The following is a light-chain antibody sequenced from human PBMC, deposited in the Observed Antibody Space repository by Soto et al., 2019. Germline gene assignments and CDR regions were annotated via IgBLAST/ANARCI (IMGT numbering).Light chain of an antibody. CDR2: LNSDGSH. J-gene: IGLJ3*02. Sequence: QPVLTQSPSASASLGASVKLTCTLSSGHSSYAIAWHQQQPEKGPRYLMKLNSDGSHSKGDGIPDRFSGSSSRTERYLTISSLQSEDEADYYCQTWSTGIRVFGGGTKLTVL. V-gene: IGLV4-69*01. CDR3: QTWSTGIRV. CDR1: SGHSSYA.